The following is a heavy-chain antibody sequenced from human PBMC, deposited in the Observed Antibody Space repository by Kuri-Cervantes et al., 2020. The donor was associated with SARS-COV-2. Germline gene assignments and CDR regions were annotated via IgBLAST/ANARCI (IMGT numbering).Heavy chain of an antibody. J-gene: IGHJ4*02. CDR1: GFNSSRTD. CDR2: ISHDGKNK. CDR3: TTGEGIAVAAVVY. D-gene: IGHD6-19*01. V-gene: IGHV3-30*03. Sequence: GGSLRLSCAASGFNSSRTDMHWVRQAPGKGLEWVAVISHDGKNKKCIASGKGRFTISRDNSQNTLYLQMNSLKTEDTAVYYCTTGEGIAVAAVVYWGQGTLVTVSS.